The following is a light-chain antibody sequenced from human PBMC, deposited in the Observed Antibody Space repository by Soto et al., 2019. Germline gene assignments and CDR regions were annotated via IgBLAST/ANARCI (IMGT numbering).Light chain of an antibody. J-gene: IGKJ1*01. V-gene: IGKV3-20*01. CDR2: ATS. CDR3: QHYGASPRT. CDR1: QSVSSSY. Sequence: EILLTQSPGTLYLSPGERATLSCRASQSVSSSYLAWYQQKPGQAPRLLIYATSTRATGIPDRFSGSGSETDFTLTISRLEPEDFEVYYCQHYGASPRTFGQGTKVDI.